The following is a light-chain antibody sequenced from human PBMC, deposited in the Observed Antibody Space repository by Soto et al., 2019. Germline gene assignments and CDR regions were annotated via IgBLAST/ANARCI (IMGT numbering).Light chain of an antibody. CDR3: SSYTSSSTLYA. V-gene: IGLV2-14*01. CDR2: DVS. Sequence: QSVLTQPASVSGSPGQSITISCTGTSSDVGRYNYVSWYQQHPGKAPKLMIHDVSNRPSGVSDHFSGSKSGNTASLTISGLQAEDEADYYCSSYTSSSTLYAFGTGTKVTVL. CDR1: SSDVGRYNY. J-gene: IGLJ1*01.